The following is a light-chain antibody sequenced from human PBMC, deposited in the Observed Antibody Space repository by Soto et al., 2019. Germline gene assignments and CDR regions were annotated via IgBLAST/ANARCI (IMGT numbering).Light chain of an antibody. V-gene: IGLV2-11*01. Sequence: QSVLTQPASVSGSPGQSITISCTGTSSDVGGYNYVSWYQHNPGKAPKLMIFDVSARPSGVPDRFSGSKSANTASLTISGLQAEDEADYYCCSYAGTYTPLFGGGTKVTVL. CDR1: SSDVGGYNY. CDR2: DVS. J-gene: IGLJ2*01. CDR3: CSYAGTYTPL.